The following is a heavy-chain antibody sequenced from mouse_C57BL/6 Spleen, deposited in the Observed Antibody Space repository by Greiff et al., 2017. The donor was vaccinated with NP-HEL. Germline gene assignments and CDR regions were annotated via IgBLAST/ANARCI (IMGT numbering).Heavy chain of an antibody. CDR2: IYPRSGNT. D-gene: IGHD1-1*01. V-gene: IGHV1-81*01. Sequence: VQLQQSGAELARPGASVKLSCKASGYTFTSYGISWVKQRTGQGLEWIGEIYPRSGNTYYNEKFKGKATLTADKSSSTAYMELRSLTSEDSAVYFCARETNYGSSYYYAMDYWGQGTSVTVSS. J-gene: IGHJ4*01. CDR1: GYTFTSYG. CDR3: ARETNYGSSYYYAMDY.